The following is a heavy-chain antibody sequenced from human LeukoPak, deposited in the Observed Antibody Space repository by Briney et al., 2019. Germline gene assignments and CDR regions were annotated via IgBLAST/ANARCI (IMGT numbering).Heavy chain of an antibody. J-gene: IGHJ4*02. V-gene: IGHV3-9*01. CDR2: ISWNSGSI. CDR1: GFIFNSYA. D-gene: IGHD6-19*01. CDR3: AKDSRRHYTSGPNPDSLH. Sequence: GGSLRLSCAGSGFIFNSYAMHWVRQPPGKGLEWVSGISWNSGSIDYADSVKGRFTISRDNAKNSLYLQMNSLRVEDTAFYYCAKDSRRHYTSGPNPDSLHWGQGALVTVSS.